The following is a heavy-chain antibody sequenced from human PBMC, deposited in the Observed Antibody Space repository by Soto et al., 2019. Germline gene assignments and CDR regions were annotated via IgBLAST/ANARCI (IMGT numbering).Heavy chain of an antibody. CDR1: GGSFSGYY. CDR3: ATANWSHHYFDP. J-gene: IGHJ5*02. CDR2: INHSGSP. V-gene: IGHV4-34*01. Sequence: SETLSLTCAVYGGSFSGYYWSWLRQPPGKGLEWIGEINHSGSPNYNPSLKSRVTISVDTSKNQFSLKMTSVTAADTAVYYCATANWSHHYFDPWGQGTLVTVSS. D-gene: IGHD1-1*01.